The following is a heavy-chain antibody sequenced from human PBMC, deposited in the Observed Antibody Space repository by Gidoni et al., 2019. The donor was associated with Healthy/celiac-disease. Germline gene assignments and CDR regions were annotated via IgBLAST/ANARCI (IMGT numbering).Heavy chain of an antibody. D-gene: IGHD5-18*01. J-gene: IGHJ4*02. CDR3: ARLGRGYGDY. V-gene: IGHV4-39*01. Sequence: QLQLQESGPGLVKPSEPLSLPCTVSGGSISSSSYYWGWIRQPPGKGLEWIGSIYYSGSTYYNPSLKSRVSISVDTSKNQFSLKLSSVTAADTAVYYCARLGRGYGDYWGQGTLVTVSS. CDR2: IYYSGST. CDR1: GGSISSSSYY.